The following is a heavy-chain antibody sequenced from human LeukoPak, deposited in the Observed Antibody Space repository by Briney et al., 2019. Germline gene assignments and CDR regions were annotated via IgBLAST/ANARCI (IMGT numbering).Heavy chain of an antibody. CDR1: GGSFSGYY. D-gene: IGHD2-15*01. V-gene: IGHV4-34*01. Sequence: SETLSLTCAVYGGSFSGYYWSWIRQPPGKGLEWIGEINHSGSTNYNPSLKSRVTISVDTSKNQFSLKLSSVTAADTAVYYCARGRYCSGGGCYSRYYYYYGMDVWGQGTTVTVSS. CDR2: INHSGST. J-gene: IGHJ6*02. CDR3: ARGRYCSGGGCYSRYYYYYGMDV.